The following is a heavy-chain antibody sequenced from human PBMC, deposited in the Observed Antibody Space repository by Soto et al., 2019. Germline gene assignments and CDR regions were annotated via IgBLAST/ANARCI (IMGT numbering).Heavy chain of an antibody. D-gene: IGHD2-2*01. Sequence: QVQLVQSGAEVKKPGASVKVSCKASGYTFTSYDINWVRQATGLGLEWMGLMNPNSGNTGYAQKFQGRVTMTRNTSMHAAYMELSSMRSEDPDVYYCARAVRYCSSTICYGPHIYYFDYWGQGTLVTVSS. CDR1: GYTFTSYD. J-gene: IGHJ4*02. CDR3: ARAVRYCSSTICYGPHIYYFDY. CDR2: MNPNSGNT. V-gene: IGHV1-8*01.